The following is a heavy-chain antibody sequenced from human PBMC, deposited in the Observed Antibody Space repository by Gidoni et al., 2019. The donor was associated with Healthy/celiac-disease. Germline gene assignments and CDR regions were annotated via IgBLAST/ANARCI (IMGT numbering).Heavy chain of an antibody. V-gene: IGHV3-48*01. Sequence: EVQLVESGGGLVQPGGSLRLSCAASGFTFSSYSMNWVRQAPGKGLEWVSYISSSSITIYYADSVKGRFTISRDNAKNSLYLQMNSLRAEDTAVYYCARTLRGYSYGLDYWGQGTLVTVSS. D-gene: IGHD5-18*01. J-gene: IGHJ4*02. CDR1: GFTFSSYS. CDR3: ARTLRGYSYGLDY. CDR2: ISSSSITI.